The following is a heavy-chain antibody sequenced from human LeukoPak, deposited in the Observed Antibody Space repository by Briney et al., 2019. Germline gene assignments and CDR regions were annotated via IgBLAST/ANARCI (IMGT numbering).Heavy chain of an antibody. D-gene: IGHD2-2*01. Sequence: GSLRLSCAASGFTFSSYSMNWVRQAPGKGLWWVSSISVSSSYIYYADSVKGRFTISRDNAKNSLYLQMNSLRAEDTAVYYCARDAIGYCSSTSCYGDYWGQGTLVTVSS. J-gene: IGHJ4*02. V-gene: IGHV3-21*01. CDR2: ISVSSSYI. CDR1: GFTFSSYS. CDR3: ARDAIGYCSSTSCYGDY.